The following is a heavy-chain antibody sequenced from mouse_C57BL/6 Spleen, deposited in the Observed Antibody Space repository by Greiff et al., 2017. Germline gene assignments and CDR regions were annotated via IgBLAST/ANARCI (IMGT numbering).Heavy chain of an antibody. V-gene: IGHV5-17*01. D-gene: IGHD1-1*01. CDR3: ARLYYGSSYDNAMDY. CDR2: ISSGSSTI. J-gene: IGHJ4*01. Sequence: EVHLVESGGGLVKPGGSLKLSCAASGFTFSDYGMHWVRQAPEKGLEWVAYISSGSSTIYYADTVKGRFTISRDNAKNTLFLQMTSLRSEDTAMYYCARLYYGSSYDNAMDYWGQGTSVTVSS. CDR1: GFTFSDYG.